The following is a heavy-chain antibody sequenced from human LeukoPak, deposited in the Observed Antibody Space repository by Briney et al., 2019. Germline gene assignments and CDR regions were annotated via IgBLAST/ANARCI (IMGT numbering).Heavy chain of an antibody. CDR3: ARDPRIGCDSHRAPATHEY. V-gene: IGHV1-46*01. Sequence: ASVKVSCKSSGYIFTSYYMHLVRQAPGPGLEWMGMINPRGGSTSYAQKFQGRVTMTRDTSTSTVYMELSSLRSEDTAVYYCARDPRIGCDSHRAPATHEYWGQGTLVTVSS. J-gene: IGHJ4*02. CDR1: GYIFTSYY. CDR2: INPRGGST. D-gene: IGHD2-15*01.